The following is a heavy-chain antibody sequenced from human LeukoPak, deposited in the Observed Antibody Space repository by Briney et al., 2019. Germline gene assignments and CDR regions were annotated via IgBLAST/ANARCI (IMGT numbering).Heavy chain of an antibody. CDR1: EFTFSSSA. D-gene: IGHD1-26*01. Sequence: GGSLRLSCVASEFTFSSSAMHWVRQAPAKGREGVAVILHDGRNKYYTDSVKGRFTISRDNSKSTLYLQMNSLRPEDTAVYYCAREPSGSPSYDAFDTWGQGTMVTVSS. J-gene: IGHJ3*02. CDR2: ILHDGRNK. V-gene: IGHV3-30*03. CDR3: AREPSGSPSYDAFDT.